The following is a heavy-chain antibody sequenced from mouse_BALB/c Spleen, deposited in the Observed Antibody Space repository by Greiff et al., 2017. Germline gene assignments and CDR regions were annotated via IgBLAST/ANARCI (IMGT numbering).Heavy chain of an antibody. V-gene: IGHV1-81*01. J-gene: IGHJ3*01. Sequence: QVQLQQSGPELVKPGASVKMSCKASGYTFTDYVISWVKQRTGQGLEWIGEIYPGSGSTYYNEKFKGKATLTADKSSNTAYMQLSSLTSEDSAVYVGARGGPAWFAYWGQGTLVTVSA. CDR3: ARGGPAWFAY. CDR2: IYPGSGST. CDR1: GYTFTDYV.